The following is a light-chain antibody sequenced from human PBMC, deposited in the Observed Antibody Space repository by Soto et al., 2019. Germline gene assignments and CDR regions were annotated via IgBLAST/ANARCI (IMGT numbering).Light chain of an antibody. CDR3: GAWDSSLSAYV. J-gene: IGLJ1*01. V-gene: IGLV1-51*02. CDR1: ISIIGNNY. Sequence: QSVPTQPPPVAAAPEHRLTISSSESISIIGNNYVSWYKKLPGTAPKLLIYENNKRPSGIPDRFSGSKSGTSATLDITGLQTGDEADFYCGAWDSSLSAYVFGTGTKVTVL. CDR2: ENN.